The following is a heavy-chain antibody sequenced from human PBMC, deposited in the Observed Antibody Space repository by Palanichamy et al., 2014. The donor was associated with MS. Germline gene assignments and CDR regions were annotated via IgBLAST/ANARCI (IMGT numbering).Heavy chain of an antibody. D-gene: IGHD6-19*01. CDR2: ISSSSSYI. Sequence: EVQLVESGGGLVKPGGSLRLSCAASGFTFSSYSMNWVRQAPGKGLEWVSSISSSSSYIYYADSVKGRFTISRDNAKNSLYLQMNSLRVEDTAVYYCARDRRVAGTGRHDAFDIWGQGTMVTVSS. J-gene: IGHJ3*02. CDR3: ARDRRVAGTGRHDAFDI. CDR1: GFTFSSYS. V-gene: IGHV3-21*01.